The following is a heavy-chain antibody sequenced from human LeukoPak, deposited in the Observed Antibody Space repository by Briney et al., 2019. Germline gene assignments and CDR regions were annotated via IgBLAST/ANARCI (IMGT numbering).Heavy chain of an antibody. CDR1: GFTFTSYW. J-gene: IGHJ4*02. Sequence: GGSLRLSCAASGFTFTSYWMSWVRQESGKGLEGVANIKQDGGEKYYVDSVKGRFTISRDNAKNSLYLQMNSLRAEDTAVYYCVRDHSSSSFDYWGKGTLVTVSS. CDR3: VRDHSSSSFDY. D-gene: IGHD6-6*01. V-gene: IGHV3-7*01. CDR2: IKQDGGEK.